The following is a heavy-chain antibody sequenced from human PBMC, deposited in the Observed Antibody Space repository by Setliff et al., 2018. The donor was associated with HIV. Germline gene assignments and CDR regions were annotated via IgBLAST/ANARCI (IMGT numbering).Heavy chain of an antibody. J-gene: IGHJ6*02. V-gene: IGHV1-8*01. Sequence: EASVKVSCKASGYTFSTYDFNWVRQAAGQGLEWMGWMSPKNNGSGFAQKLQARLTMTWNTSTNTAYMELRSLTSDDTAVYYWARGRYNSRIDVWGQGTTVTVSS. CDR3: ARGRYNSRIDV. CDR1: GYTFSTYD. D-gene: IGHD5-18*01. CDR2: MSPKNNGS.